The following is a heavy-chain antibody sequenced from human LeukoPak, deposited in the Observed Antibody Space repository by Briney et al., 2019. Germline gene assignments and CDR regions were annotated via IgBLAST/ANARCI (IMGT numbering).Heavy chain of an antibody. CDR2: ISSSSSYI. V-gene: IGHV3-21*01. J-gene: IGHJ5*02. Sequence: PGGSLRLSCAASGFTFSSYAMHWVRQAPGKGLEWVSSISSSSSYIYYADSVKGRFTISRDNAKNSLYLQMNSLRAEDTAVYYCARDAHDYGDYAGWFDPWGQGTLVTVSS. D-gene: IGHD4-17*01. CDR1: GFTFSSYA. CDR3: ARDAHDYGDYAGWFDP.